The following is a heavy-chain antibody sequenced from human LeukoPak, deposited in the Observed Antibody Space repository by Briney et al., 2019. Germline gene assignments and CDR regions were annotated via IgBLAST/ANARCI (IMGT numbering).Heavy chain of an antibody. Sequence: SETLSLTCTVSGGSISSSSYYWGWIRQPPGKGLEWIGSIYYSGSTYYNPSLKSRVTISVDTSKNQFSLKLSSVTAADTAVYYCARHQKGTFDYWGQGTLVTVSS. CDR3: ARHQKGTFDY. CDR2: IYYSGST. D-gene: IGHD3-10*01. CDR1: GGSISSSSYY. J-gene: IGHJ4*02. V-gene: IGHV4-39*01.